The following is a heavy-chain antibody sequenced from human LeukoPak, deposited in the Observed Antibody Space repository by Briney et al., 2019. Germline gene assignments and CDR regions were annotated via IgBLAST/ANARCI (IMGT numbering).Heavy chain of an antibody. CDR3: ARQNGHYFDY. J-gene: IGHJ4*02. D-gene: IGHD1-1*01. CDR1: GGSISSSSYY. Sequence: KTSETLSLTCTVSGGSISSSSYYWGWIRQPPGKGLEWIGSIYYSGSTYYNPSLKSRVTISVDTSKNQFSLKLSSVTAADTAVYYCARQNGHYFDYWGQGTLVTVSS. V-gene: IGHV4-39*01. CDR2: IYYSGST.